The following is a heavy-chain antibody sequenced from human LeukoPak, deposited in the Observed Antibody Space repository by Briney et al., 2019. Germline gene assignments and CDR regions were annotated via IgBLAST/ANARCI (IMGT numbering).Heavy chain of an antibody. Sequence: PGGSLRLSCAASGFTFSTYWMTWVRQAPGKGLEWVANIKQDGSAKYYVDSLRGRFSISRDNVKNSLFLQMNSLSAEDTAVYYCARCPYDSTGYYSAPSHLDYWGQGTLVTVSS. V-gene: IGHV3-7*01. CDR2: IKQDGSAK. J-gene: IGHJ4*02. CDR1: GFTFSTYW. D-gene: IGHD3-22*01. CDR3: ARCPYDSTGYYSAPSHLDY.